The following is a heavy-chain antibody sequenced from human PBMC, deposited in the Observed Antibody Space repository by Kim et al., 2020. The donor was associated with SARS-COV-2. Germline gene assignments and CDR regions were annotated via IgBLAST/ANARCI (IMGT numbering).Heavy chain of an antibody. V-gene: IGHV1-46*01. Sequence: QKFQGRVTMTRDTSTSTVYMELSSLRSEDTAVYYCASTRIAAAGTDAFDIWGQGTMVTVSS. J-gene: IGHJ3*02. D-gene: IGHD6-13*01. CDR3: ASTRIAAAGTDAFDI.